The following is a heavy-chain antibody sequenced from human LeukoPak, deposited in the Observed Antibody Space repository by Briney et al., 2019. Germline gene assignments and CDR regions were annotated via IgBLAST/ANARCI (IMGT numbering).Heavy chain of an antibody. CDR2: ISSSSSYI. CDR1: GFTFSSYS. Sequence: GGSLRLSCAASGFTFSSYSMNWVRQAPGKGLEWVSSISSSSSYIYYADSVKGRFTISRDNAKNSLYLQMNSLRAEDTAVYYCARKVIYSYGSFDYWGQGTLATVSS. D-gene: IGHD5-18*01. J-gene: IGHJ4*02. V-gene: IGHV3-21*01. CDR3: ARKVIYSYGSFDY.